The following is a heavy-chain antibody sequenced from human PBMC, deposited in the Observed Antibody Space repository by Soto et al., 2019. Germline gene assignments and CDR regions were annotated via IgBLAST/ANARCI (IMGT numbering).Heavy chain of an antibody. CDR1: GYTFTSYA. CDR2: INAGNGNT. CDR3: ARDPNSSGWYPGEYFQH. D-gene: IGHD6-19*01. J-gene: IGHJ1*01. Sequence: GASVKVSCKASGYTFTSYAMQWVRQAPGQRLEWMGWINAGNGNTKYSQKFQGRVTITRDTSASTAYMELSSLRSEDTAVYYCARDPNSSGWYPGEYFQHWGQGTLVTVYS. V-gene: IGHV1-3*01.